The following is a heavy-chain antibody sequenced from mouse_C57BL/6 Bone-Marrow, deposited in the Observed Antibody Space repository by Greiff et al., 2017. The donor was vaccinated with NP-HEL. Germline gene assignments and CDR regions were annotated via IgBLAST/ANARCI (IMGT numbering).Heavy chain of an antibody. Sequence: QVQLQQPGAELVRPGSSVKLSCKASGYTFTSYWMHWVKQRPIQGLEWIGNIDPSDSETHYNQKFKDKATLTVDKSSSTAYMQLSSLTSEDSAVYYCARFPYYYGSRDWYVDVWGTGTTVTVSS. CDR1: GYTFTSYW. D-gene: IGHD1-1*01. CDR3: ARFPYYYGSRDWYVDV. V-gene: IGHV1-52*01. J-gene: IGHJ1*03. CDR2: IDPSDSET.